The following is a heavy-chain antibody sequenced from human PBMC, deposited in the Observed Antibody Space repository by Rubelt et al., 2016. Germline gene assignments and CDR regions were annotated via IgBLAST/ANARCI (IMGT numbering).Heavy chain of an antibody. D-gene: IGHD6-13*01. Sequence: QVQLVQSGAEVKKPGASVKVSCKASGGTFSSYAISWVRQAPGQGLEWMGRIIPILGIANYAQKFQGRVTITADKSTSTAYMELSSLRSEDTAVYYCARDAKTAAGILVGVTNWFDPWGQGTLVTVSS. CDR1: GGTFSSYA. J-gene: IGHJ5*02. V-gene: IGHV1-69*09. CDR2: IIPILGIA. CDR3: ARDAKTAAGILVGVTNWFDP.